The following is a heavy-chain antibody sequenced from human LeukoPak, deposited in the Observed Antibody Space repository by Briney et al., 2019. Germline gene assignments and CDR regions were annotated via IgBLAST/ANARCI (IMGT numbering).Heavy chain of an antibody. CDR1: GFTFSRYS. CDR2: IISSGGTI. Sequence: GGSLRLSCAASGFTFSRYSMNWVRQASGQGLQWVSYIISSGGTIYYADSVKGRFTISRDNAKNSLYLQMNSLRAEDTAVYYCASVRAVVYDSSVPFAIWGQGTMVTVSS. D-gene: IGHD3-22*01. V-gene: IGHV3-48*03. CDR3: ASVRAVVYDSSVPFAI. J-gene: IGHJ3*02.